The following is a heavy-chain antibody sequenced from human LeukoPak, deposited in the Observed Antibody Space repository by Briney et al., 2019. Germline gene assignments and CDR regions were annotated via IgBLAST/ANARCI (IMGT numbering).Heavy chain of an antibody. CDR3: AGSSHQRNWFDP. J-gene: IGHJ5*02. V-gene: IGHV1-46*01. CDR1: GYTFTSDY. D-gene: IGHD1-26*01. CDR2: VHSSGGVI. Sequence: GASVKVSCKASGYTFTSDYMNWVRQAPGQGLGWMGIVHSSGGVIRYAQEFQDRVTVTRDTSTSTIYLELSSLRSEDTAVYYCAGSSHQRNWFDPWGQGTLVIVSS.